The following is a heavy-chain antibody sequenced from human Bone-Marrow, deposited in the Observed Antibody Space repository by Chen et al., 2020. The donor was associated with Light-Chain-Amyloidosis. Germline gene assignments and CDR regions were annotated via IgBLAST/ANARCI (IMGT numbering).Heavy chain of an antibody. CDR2: IYYSGST. Sequence: QLQLQESGPGLVKPSETLSLTCTVSGGSLSSSTYYWGWNRQPPGKGLEWIGTIYYSGSTYYNPSLKSRVTISVDTSKNQFSLNLSSVTAADTAVYYCAGHSGYHYFDNWGQGTPVTVSS. V-gene: IGHV4-39*01. J-gene: IGHJ4*02. CDR3: AGHSGYHYFDN. CDR1: GGSLSSSTYY. D-gene: IGHD5-12*01.